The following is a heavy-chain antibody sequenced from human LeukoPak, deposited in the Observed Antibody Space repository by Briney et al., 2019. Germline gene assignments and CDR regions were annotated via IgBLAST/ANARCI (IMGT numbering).Heavy chain of an antibody. CDR3: ARGTYYDFWSGYHYFDY. D-gene: IGHD3-3*01. Sequence: PSETLSLTCTVSGASISSSYWSWIRQSPGKGLEWIGYIYHTGSTNYNPSLESRVTISVDRSKNQFSLKLTSVTAADTAVYYCARGTYYDFWSGYHYFDYWGQGTLVTVSS. J-gene: IGHJ4*02. V-gene: IGHV4-59*01. CDR1: GASISSSY. CDR2: IYHTGST.